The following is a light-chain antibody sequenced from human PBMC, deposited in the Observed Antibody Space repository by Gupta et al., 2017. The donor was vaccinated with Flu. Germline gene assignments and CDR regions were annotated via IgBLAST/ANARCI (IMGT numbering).Light chain of an antibody. CDR3: QQDDDGPFT. CDR1: QSVLYDSTKKDY. CDR2: WAT. V-gene: IGKV4-1*01. Sequence: NCKSSQSVLYDSTKKDYLSWYQQKPGQPPKLLISWATTRESGVPDRFSASGSGTDFTLTIASLQAEDVAVYYCQQDDDGPFTFGGGTKVEIK. J-gene: IGKJ4*01.